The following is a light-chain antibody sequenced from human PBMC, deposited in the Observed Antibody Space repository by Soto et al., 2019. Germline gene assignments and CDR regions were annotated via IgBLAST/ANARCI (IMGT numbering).Light chain of an antibody. CDR1: SSGVGGYNY. CDR2: DVS. V-gene: IGLV2-14*01. J-gene: IGLJ1*01. Sequence: LTTPASVSGSPGQSITISRTGTSSGVGGYNYVSWYQQHTGKAPQLMIYDVSNRPSGVSNRFSGSKSGNTASLTISGLQAEDEADYYCSSYTSSSTPYVFGTGTKVTVL. CDR3: SSYTSSSTPYV.